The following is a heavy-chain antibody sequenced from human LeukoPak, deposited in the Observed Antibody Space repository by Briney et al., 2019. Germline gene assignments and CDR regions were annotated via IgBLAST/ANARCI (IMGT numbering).Heavy chain of an antibody. CDR2: INHSGST. V-gene: IGHV4-34*01. D-gene: IGHD6-6*01. CDR3: AREPLVRLFDY. CDR1: GGSLSGYY. J-gene: IGHJ4*02. Sequence: SETLSLTCAVYGGSLSGYYWSWIRQPPGKGLEWIGEINHSGSTNYNPSLKSRVTISVDTSKNQFSLKLSSVTAADTAVYYCAREPLVRLFDYWGQGTLVTVSS.